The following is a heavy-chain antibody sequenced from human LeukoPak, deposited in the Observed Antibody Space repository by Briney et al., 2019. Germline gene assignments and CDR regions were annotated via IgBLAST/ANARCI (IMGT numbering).Heavy chain of an antibody. CDR1: GFTFSSYA. CDR2: LSGSGGST. J-gene: IGHJ4*02. CDR3: AKDQLWISGSYYGY. V-gene: IGHV3-23*01. Sequence: GGSLRLSCAAFGFTFSSYAMSWVRQAPGKGLEWVSALSGSGGSTYYADSVKGRFTISRDNSKNTLYLQMNSLRVEDTAVYYCAKDQLWISGSYYGYWGQGTLVIVSS. D-gene: IGHD1-26*01.